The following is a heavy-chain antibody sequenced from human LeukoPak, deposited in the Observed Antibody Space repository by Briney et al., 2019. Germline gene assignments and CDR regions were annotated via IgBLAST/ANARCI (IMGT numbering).Heavy chain of an antibody. V-gene: IGHV4-39*07. CDR1: GGSISSSSYY. J-gene: IGHJ4*02. D-gene: IGHD2-15*01. Sequence: SETLSLTCTVSGGSISSSSYYWGWIRQPPGKGLEWIGSIYYSGSTYYNPSLKSRVTISVDTSKNQFSLKLSSVTAADTAVYYCARDLSVGSIWGQGTLVTVSS. CDR3: ARDLSVGSI. CDR2: IYYSGST.